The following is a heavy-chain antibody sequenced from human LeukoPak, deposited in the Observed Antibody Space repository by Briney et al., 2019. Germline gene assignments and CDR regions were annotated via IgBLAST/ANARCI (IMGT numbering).Heavy chain of an antibody. CDR2: INHSGST. J-gene: IGHJ5*02. Sequence: SETLSLTCAVYGGSFSGYYWSWIRQPPGKGLEWIGEINHSGSTNYNPSLKSRVTISVDTSKNQFSLKLSSVTAADTAIYYCARVSYNNYGRPNWFDPWGQGTLVTVSS. CDR1: GGSFSGYY. CDR3: ARVSYNNYGRPNWFDP. D-gene: IGHD4-11*01. V-gene: IGHV4-34*01.